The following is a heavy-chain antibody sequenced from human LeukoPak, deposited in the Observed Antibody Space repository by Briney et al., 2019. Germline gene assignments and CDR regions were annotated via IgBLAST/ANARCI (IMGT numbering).Heavy chain of an antibody. J-gene: IGHJ3*02. Sequence: VASVKVSCKASGYTFTSYGISWVRQAPGQGLEWMGLISAYNGNTNYAQKLQGRVTMTEDTSTDTAYMELSSLRSEDTAVYYCATDLESREAFDIWGQGTMVTVSS. CDR1: GYTFTSYG. CDR2: ISAYNGNT. CDR3: ATDLESREAFDI. V-gene: IGHV1-18*01.